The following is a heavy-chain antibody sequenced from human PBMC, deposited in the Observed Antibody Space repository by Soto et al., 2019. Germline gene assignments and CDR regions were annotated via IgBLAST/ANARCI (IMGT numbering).Heavy chain of an antibody. CDR1: GGTFGNSA. J-gene: IGHJ6*02. Sequence: QVQLVQSGAEVKKPGSSVTVSCKASGGTFGNSAISWVRQAPGQGLEWMGGIMPIFPTPDYAQKFQGRVTITADESTSTAYMEVTSLRSEDTAVYYCARDKDRQQIGGNYSYGMDVGGQGTTVTV. D-gene: IGHD1-26*01. CDR3: ARDKDRQQIGGNYSYGMDV. V-gene: IGHV1-69*12. CDR2: IMPIFPTP.